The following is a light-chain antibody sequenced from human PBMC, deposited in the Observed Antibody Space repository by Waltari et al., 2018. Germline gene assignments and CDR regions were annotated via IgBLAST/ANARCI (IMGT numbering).Light chain of an antibody. CDR2: GAS. V-gene: IGKV3-20*01. J-gene: IGKJ4*01. CDR3: QHYGTSPEVT. Sequence: DIVLPQSPGTLSLSPGERATLSCRASQSVSSSSLAWYQQKPGQAPRLVIYGASSRATGIPDRFSGSGSGTDFTLTISRLEPEDFAVYYCQHYGTSPEVTFGGGTKVEIK. CDR1: QSVSSSS.